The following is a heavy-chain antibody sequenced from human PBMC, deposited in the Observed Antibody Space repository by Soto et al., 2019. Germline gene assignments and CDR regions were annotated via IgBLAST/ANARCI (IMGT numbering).Heavy chain of an antibody. CDR2: INSDGSST. V-gene: IGHV3-74*01. D-gene: IGHD6-13*01. CDR1: GFTFSSYW. CDR3: ARDLVGIAAAGTWTFDP. J-gene: IGHJ5*02. Sequence: PGGSLRLSCAASGFTFSSYWMHWVRQAPGKGLVWVSRINSDGSSTSYADSVKGRFTISRDNAKNTLYLQMNSLRAEDTAVYYCARDLVGIAAAGTWTFDPWGQGTQVTVSS.